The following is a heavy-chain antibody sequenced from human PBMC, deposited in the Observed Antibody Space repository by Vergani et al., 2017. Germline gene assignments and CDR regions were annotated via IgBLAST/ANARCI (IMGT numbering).Heavy chain of an antibody. D-gene: IGHD7-27*01. CDR2: IYHSGST. CDR3: ATGAGPFDI. CDR1: GYSIRNGYY. J-gene: IGHJ4*02. V-gene: IGHV4-38-2*01. Sequence: QVQLQESGPGLVEPSETLSLTCAVSGYSIRNGYYWGWIRQPPGKGLEWIGSIYHSGSTHYNPSLKSRVTMSIDTSKNQFSLKLTSVTAADTAVYYCATGAGPFDIWGQGTLVTVSS.